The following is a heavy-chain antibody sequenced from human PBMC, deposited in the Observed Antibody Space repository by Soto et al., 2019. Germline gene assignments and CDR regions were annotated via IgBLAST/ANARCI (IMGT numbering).Heavy chain of an antibody. CDR3: AKDPLYYVVTGGGSFQH. D-gene: IGHD7-27*01. J-gene: IGHJ1*01. CDR2: FSWDDTRT. Sequence: GGSLRLSYTASGFTFDDYTMHWVRQAPGKGLEWVSLFSWDDTRTYYADSVKGRFTISRDNSKNSLYLQMNSLRTEDTTLYDCAKDPLYYVVTGGGSFQHWGQGTLVTVSS. V-gene: IGHV3-43*01. CDR1: GFTFDDYT.